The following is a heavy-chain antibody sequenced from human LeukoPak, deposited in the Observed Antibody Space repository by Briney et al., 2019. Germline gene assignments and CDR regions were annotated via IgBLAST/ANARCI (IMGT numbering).Heavy chain of an antibody. CDR3: ARTTSIVVGSSGFDY. V-gene: IGHV1-2*06. Sequence: ASVKVSCKASGYTFTGYYMHWVRQAPGQGLEWMGRINPNSGGTNYAQKFQGRVTMTRDTSISTAYMELGRLRSDDTAVYYCARTTSIVVGSSGFDYWGQGTLVTVSS. CDR1: GYTFTGYY. CDR2: INPNSGGT. D-gene: IGHD2-15*01. J-gene: IGHJ4*02.